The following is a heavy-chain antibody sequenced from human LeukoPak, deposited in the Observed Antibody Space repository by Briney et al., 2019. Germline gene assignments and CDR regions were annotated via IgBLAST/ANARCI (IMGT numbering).Heavy chain of an antibody. CDR1: GGSISNHY. D-gene: IGHD4-17*01. CDR3: AGGEGPRYFDY. Sequence: TSETLSLTCTVSGGSISNHYWSWIRQPPGKGLEWIGYMYYSGSTNYNPSLKSRVTISLDTSNNQFSLKLSSVTAADTAMYCCAGGEGPRYFDYWGQGTLVTVSS. V-gene: IGHV4-59*11. CDR2: MYYSGST. J-gene: IGHJ4*02.